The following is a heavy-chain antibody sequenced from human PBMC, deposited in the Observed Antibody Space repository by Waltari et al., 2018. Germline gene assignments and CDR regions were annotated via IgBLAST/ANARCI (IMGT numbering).Heavy chain of an antibody. CDR1: GGSISSYY. CDR3: ARMDLGSSWTPDAFDI. D-gene: IGHD6-13*01. Sequence: QVQLQASGPGLVKPSETLSLTCTVSGGSISSYYWSWIRQPPGKGLEWIEYIYYSGSTNSNPPLKSRVTISVDTAKNQFSLKLSSVTAADTAVYYCARMDLGSSWTPDAFDIWGQGTMVTVSS. CDR2: IYYSGST. J-gene: IGHJ3*02. V-gene: IGHV4-59*01.